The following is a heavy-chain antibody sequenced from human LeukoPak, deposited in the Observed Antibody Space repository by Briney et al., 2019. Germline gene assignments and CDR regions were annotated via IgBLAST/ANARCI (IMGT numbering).Heavy chain of an antibody. CDR3: ARGIAAMYYFDY. CDR1: GYTFTSYD. J-gene: IGHJ4*02. CDR2: MNPNSGNT. V-gene: IGHV1-8*01. Sequence: GASVKVSCKASGYTFTSYDINWVRQATGQGLEWMGWMNPNSGNTGYAQKFQGRVTMTRNTSISTAYMELSSLRSEGTAVYYCARGIAAMYYFDYWGQGTLVTVSS. D-gene: IGHD6-13*01.